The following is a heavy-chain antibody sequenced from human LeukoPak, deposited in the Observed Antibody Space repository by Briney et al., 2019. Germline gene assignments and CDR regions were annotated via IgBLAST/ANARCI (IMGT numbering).Heavy chain of an antibody. CDR2: INPNSGGT. D-gene: IGHD6-13*01. Sequence: GASVKVSCKASGYTFTGYYMHWVRQAPGQGREWMGWINPNSGGTDYAQKFQGRVTMTRDTSMSTAYMELSSLRSDDTAVYYCASRDSSDWFFYWGQGTLVTVSS. CDR3: ASRDSSDWFFY. V-gene: IGHV1-2*02. J-gene: IGHJ4*02. CDR1: GYTFTGYY.